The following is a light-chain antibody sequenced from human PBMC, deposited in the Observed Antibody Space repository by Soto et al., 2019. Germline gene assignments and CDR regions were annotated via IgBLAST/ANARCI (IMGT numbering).Light chain of an antibody. CDR2: GAS. J-gene: IGKJ1*01. V-gene: IGKV3-20*01. CDR1: QSVSSSY. CDR3: QYYDSWT. Sequence: EIVLTQSPGTLSLSPGERVPLSCRASQSVSSSYLAWYQQKPGQAPRLLIYGASSRATGIPDRFSGSGSRTDFTLTISRLEPEDFAVYFCQYYDSWTFGQGTKVDIK.